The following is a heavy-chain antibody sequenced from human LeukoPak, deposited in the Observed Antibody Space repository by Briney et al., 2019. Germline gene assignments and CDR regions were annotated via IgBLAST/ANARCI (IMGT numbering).Heavy chain of an antibody. D-gene: IGHD2-15*01. J-gene: IGHJ4*02. CDR2: ISGSGGST. V-gene: IGHV3-23*01. Sequence: GGSLRLSCAASGFAFSNYGMSWVRQAPGKGLEWVSGISGSGGSTYYADSVKGRFTISRDNSNNSLYLQMNSLRAEDTAVYYCARDLGGSDYFDYWGQGTLVTVSS. CDR3: ARDLGGSDYFDY. CDR1: GFAFSNYG.